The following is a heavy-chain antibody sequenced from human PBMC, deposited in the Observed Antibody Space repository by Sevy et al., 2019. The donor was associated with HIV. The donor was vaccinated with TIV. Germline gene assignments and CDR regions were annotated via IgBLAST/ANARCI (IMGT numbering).Heavy chain of an antibody. V-gene: IGHV4-59*01. J-gene: IGHJ4*02. CDR1: GVFISGYY. D-gene: IGHD6-6*01. CDR3: ANGISARLDY. CDR2: FYYSGGT. Sequence: SETLCLTCTVSGVFISGYYWSWVRQAPGKGLEWVWYFYYSGGTNYTPSPKSRANISVDTSKNQISLTLTSVTAADTAIYYCANGISARLDYWGQGTLVTVSS.